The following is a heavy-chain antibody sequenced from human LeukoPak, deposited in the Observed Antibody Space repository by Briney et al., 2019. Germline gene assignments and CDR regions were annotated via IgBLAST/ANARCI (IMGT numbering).Heavy chain of an antibody. CDR1: GFTFSSYA. J-gene: IGHJ4*02. Sequence: GGSLRLSCAASGFTFSSYAMSWVRQAPGKGLEWVSAISGSGGSTYYADSVKGRSTIFRDNAKNTLYLQMNSLRAEDTAVYYCVRDLGGRSGHWGQGTLVTVSS. CDR3: VRDLGGRSGH. D-gene: IGHD1-26*01. V-gene: IGHV3-23*01. CDR2: ISGSGGST.